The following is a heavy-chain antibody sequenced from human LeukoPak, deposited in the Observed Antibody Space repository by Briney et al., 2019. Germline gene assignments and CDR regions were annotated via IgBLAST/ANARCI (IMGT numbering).Heavy chain of an antibody. Sequence: SETLSLTCTVSGGSISSYYWSWIRQPPGKGLEWIGYIYTSGSTNYNPSLKSRVTISVDTSKNQFSLKLSSVTAADTAVYYCARGVGLWFGRPPKYYYYGMDVWGQGTTVTVSS. D-gene: IGHD3-10*01. CDR2: IYTSGST. J-gene: IGHJ6*02. V-gene: IGHV4-4*09. CDR1: GGSISSYY. CDR3: ARGVGLWFGRPPKYYYYGMDV.